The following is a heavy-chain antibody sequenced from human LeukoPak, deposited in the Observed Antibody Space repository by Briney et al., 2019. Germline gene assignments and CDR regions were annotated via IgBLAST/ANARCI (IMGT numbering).Heavy chain of an antibody. V-gene: IGHV3-21*01. CDR2: ITSSSSYK. J-gene: IGHJ6*03. CDR3: ARDPHSGNYGAYYYYYMDV. CDR1: GFTFNSYN. D-gene: IGHD3-22*01. Sequence: GGSLRLSCTASGFTFNSYNMNWVRQAPGKGLEWVSSITSSSSYKYYADSVRGRFTISRDNAKNSLYLQMNSLRPEDTAVYYCARDPHSGNYGAYYYYYMDVWGKGTTVTISS.